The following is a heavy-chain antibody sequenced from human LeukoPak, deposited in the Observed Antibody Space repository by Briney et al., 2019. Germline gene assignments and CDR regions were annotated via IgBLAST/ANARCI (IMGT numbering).Heavy chain of an antibody. J-gene: IGHJ4*02. CDR1: GGSFSGYY. CDR3: ATGRPSPYYDFWSGYYTSSYYFDY. CDR2: INHSGST. D-gene: IGHD3-3*01. Sequence: SDPLSLTCAVYGGSFSGYYWSWIRQPPGEGLEWIGEINHSGSTNYNPSLKSRVTISVDTSKNQFSLMLSSVTAADTAVYYCATGRPSPYYDFWSGYYTSSYYFDYWGQGTLVTVSS. V-gene: IGHV4-34*01.